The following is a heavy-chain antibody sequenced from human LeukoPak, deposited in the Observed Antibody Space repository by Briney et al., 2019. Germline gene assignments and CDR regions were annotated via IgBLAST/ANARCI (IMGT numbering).Heavy chain of an antibody. D-gene: IGHD3-10*01. J-gene: IGHJ6*02. CDR1: GGSFSGYY. CDR3: AILPGEDYYYYGMDV. CDR2: INHSGST. Sequence: PSETLSLTCAVYGGSFSGYYWSWIRQPPGKGLEWIGEINHSGSTKYNPSLKSRVTISVDTSKNQFSLKLSSVTAADTAVYYCAILPGEDYYYYGMDVWGQGTTVTVSS. V-gene: IGHV4-34*01.